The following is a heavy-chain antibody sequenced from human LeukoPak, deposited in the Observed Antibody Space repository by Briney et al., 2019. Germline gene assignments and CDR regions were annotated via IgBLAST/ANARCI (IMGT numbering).Heavy chain of an antibody. D-gene: IGHD1-26*01. CDR2: IYHSGST. CDR3: ARVRENYDPSPTPQGAIFDI. V-gene: IGHV4-4*02. Sequence: SETLSLTCAVSGGSISSSNWWSWVRQPPGKGLEWIGEIYHSGSTNYNPSLKSRVTISVDKSKNQFSLKLSSVTAADTAVYYCARVRENYDPSPTPQGAIFDIWGQGTMVTVSS. J-gene: IGHJ3*02. CDR1: GGSISSSNW.